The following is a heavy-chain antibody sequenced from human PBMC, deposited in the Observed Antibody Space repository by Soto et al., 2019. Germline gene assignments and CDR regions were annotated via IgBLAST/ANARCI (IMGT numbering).Heavy chain of an antibody. CDR3: ATIICPGTRHNDYPP. J-gene: IGHJ5*02. V-gene: IGHV4-39*01. Sequence: PLETLSLTCSVSAGSIGSVDNYWAWIRQATGKGLEWIGSAYYVGSPFYNPSLKSRVAMSIATTNKQFSPNLTSVTATDTAVYSCATIICPGTRHNDYPPRVQG. CDR1: AGSIGSVDNY. CDR2: AYYVGSP. D-gene: IGHD1-1*01.